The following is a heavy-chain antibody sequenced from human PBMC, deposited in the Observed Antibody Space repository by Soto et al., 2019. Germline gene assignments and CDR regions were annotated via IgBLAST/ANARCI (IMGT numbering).Heavy chain of an antibody. J-gene: IGHJ4*02. CDR3: ARRGGGVVLTATTPFDY. CDR2: IYHSGST. CDR1: SGSISTANW. D-gene: IGHD2-21*02. Sequence: QVPLQESGPRLVRPSGTLSLTCTVSSGSISTANWWSWVRQPPGRGLEWIGEIYHSGSTNDNLSLKSRVTLSVDKSKNQFSLRLSSVTAADTAMYYCARRGGGVVLTATTPFDYWGQGTLVTVSS. V-gene: IGHV4-4*02.